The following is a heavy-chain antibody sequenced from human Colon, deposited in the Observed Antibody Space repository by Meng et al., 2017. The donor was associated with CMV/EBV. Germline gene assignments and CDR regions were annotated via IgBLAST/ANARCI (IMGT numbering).Heavy chain of an antibody. D-gene: IGHD3-22*01. J-gene: IGHJ5*02. V-gene: IGHV1-3*01. Sequence: YRLTDNAIHWLRQAPGQRPEWMGWSTAGYGDTKYSQKFQGRVTITRDTSASTAYMELSSLRSEDTAVYFCAREGHYSDSSGRAWFDPWGQGTLVTVSS. CDR2: STAGYGDT. CDR3: AREGHYSDSSGRAWFDP. CDR1: YRLTDNA.